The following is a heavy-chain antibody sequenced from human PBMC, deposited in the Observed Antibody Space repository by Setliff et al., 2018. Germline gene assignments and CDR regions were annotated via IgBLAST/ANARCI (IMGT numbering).Heavy chain of an antibody. V-gene: IGHV4-30-4*08. CDR1: GGSISSGDHY. D-gene: IGHD3-22*01. CDR2: IYSSGST. CDR3: ARESRYYYDNLGTLDY. J-gene: IGHJ4*02. Sequence: KPSETLSLTCTVSGGSISSGDHYWSWIRQPPGKGLEWIGYIYSSGSTYYNPSLKSRVSISVDTSKNQFSLKLSSVTAADTAVYYCARESRYYYDNLGTLDYWGQGTLVTVSS.